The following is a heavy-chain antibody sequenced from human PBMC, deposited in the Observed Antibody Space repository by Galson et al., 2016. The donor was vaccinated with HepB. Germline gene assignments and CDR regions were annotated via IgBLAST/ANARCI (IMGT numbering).Heavy chain of an antibody. D-gene: IGHD1-26*01. J-gene: IGHJ4*02. Sequence: SVKVSCKASGYMFTTYPLHWVRQAPGQRLEWMGLINVGNGNTKYSQKFQGRVTITKDTSASTAYMYLSSLRSEDTAVYYCARDLSWYGGSYRTFDYWGQGTLVTVSS. CDR2: INVGNGNT. CDR3: ARDLSWYGGSYRTFDY. CDR1: GYMFTTYP. V-gene: IGHV1-3*01.